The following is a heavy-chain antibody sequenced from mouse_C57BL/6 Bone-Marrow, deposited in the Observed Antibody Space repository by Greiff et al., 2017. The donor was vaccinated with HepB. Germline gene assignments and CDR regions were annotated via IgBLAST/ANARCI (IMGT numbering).Heavy chain of an antibody. Sequence: EVKLVESGTVLARPGASVKMSCKTSGYTFTSYWMHWVKQRPGQGLEWIGAIYPGNSDTSYNQKFKGKAKLTAVTSASTAYMELSSLTNEDSAVYYCTSTMVTTGYFDYWGQGTTLTVSS. J-gene: IGHJ2*01. V-gene: IGHV1-5*01. CDR2: IYPGNSDT. D-gene: IGHD2-2*01. CDR3: TSTMVTTGYFDY. CDR1: GYTFTSYW.